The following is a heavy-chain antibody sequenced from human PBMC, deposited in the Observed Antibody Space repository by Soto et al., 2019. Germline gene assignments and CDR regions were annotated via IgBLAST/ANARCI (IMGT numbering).Heavy chain of an antibody. D-gene: IGHD2-2*01. J-gene: IGHJ5*02. CDR2: ISSSGSTI. CDR3: ARFLESTPTTWFAP. CDR1: GFTFSDYY. Sequence: GGSLRLSCAASGFTFSDYYMSWIRQAPGKGLEWVSYISSSGSTIYYADSVKGRLTISRDNAKNSLYLQMNSLGAEDTAVYYCARFLESTPTTWFAPGGQEPLVPFSA. V-gene: IGHV3-11*01.